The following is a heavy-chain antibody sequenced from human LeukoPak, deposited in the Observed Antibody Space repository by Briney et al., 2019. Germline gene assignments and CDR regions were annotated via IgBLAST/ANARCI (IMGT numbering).Heavy chain of an antibody. J-gene: IGHJ4*02. V-gene: IGHV1-8*02. CDR3: ARGVATNY. Sequence: ASVKVSCKASGYTFTAYYIHWVRQAPGQGLEWMGWMNPNSGSTDYARKFQGRVTMTRDTSISTAYMELSSLRSEDTALYYCARGVATNYWGQGTLVTVSS. D-gene: IGHD1-1*01. CDR2: MNPNSGST. CDR1: GYTFTAYY.